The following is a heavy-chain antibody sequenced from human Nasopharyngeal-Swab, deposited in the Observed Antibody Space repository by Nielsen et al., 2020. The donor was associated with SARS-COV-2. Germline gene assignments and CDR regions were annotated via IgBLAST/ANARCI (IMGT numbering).Heavy chain of an antibody. CDR3: ARGAGATMAGNFDY. CDR2: INPSGGST. Sequence: WVRQAPGQGLEWMGIINPSGGSTSYAQKFQGRVTMTRDTSTSTVYMELSSLRSEDTAVYCCARGAGATMAGNFDYWGQGTLVTVSS. V-gene: IGHV1-46*01. D-gene: IGHD5-12*01. J-gene: IGHJ4*02.